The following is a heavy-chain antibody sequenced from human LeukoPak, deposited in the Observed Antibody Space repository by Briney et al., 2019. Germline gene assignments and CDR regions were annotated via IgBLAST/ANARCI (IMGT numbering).Heavy chain of an antibody. CDR3: ARGVVIAPQTFDY. CDR2: IYHSGST. CDR1: GGSISSSNW. J-gene: IGHJ4*02. Sequence: PSGTLSLTCAVSGGSISSSNWWSWVRQPPGKGLEWIGEIYHSGSTNYNPSLKSRVTLSVDTSKNQFSLKLSSVTAADTAVYYCARGVVIAPQTFDYWGQGTLVTVSS. V-gene: IGHV4-4*02. D-gene: IGHD2-21*01.